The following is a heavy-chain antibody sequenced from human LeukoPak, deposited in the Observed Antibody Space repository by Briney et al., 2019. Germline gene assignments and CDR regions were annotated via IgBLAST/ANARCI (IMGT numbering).Heavy chain of an antibody. CDR3: ARFGGGYSYGYNPYFDY. D-gene: IGHD5-18*01. CDR2: IYYSGST. Sequence: SETLSLTCTVSGGSISSYYWSWIRQPPGKGLEWIGYIYYSGSTNYNPSLKSRVTISVDTSKNQFSLKLSSVTAADTAVYYCARFGGGYSYGYNPYFDYWGQGTLVTVSS. CDR1: GGSISSYY. J-gene: IGHJ4*02. V-gene: IGHV4-59*01.